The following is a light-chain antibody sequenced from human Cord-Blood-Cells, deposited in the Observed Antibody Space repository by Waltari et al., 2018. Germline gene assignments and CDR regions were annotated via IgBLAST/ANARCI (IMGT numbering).Light chain of an antibody. CDR3: QAWDSSTVV. CDR1: KLGDKY. J-gene: IGLJ2*01. CDR2: QDS. V-gene: IGLV3-1*01. Sequence: SYELTQPPSVSVSPGQTASITCSGDKLGDKYACWYQQKPGQSPVLVIYQDSKRPSGIRERCSGSNSGNTATLTISGTQAMDEADYYCQAWDSSTVVFGGGTKLTVL.